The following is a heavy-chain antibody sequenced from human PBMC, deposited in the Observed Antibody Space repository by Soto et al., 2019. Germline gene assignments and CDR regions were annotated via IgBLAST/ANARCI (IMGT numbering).Heavy chain of an antibody. J-gene: IGHJ4*02. CDR2: IYSLGSS. Sequence: SETLSLTCTVSGDSVSRGHYYWTWIRQPPGKGLEWIGYIYSLGSSDYNPSLKSRVTISLEPSKNQFSLKLSSVTAAETAVYYCASEGVTKYYFDYWGQGTLVTVSS. CDR3: ASEGVTKYYFDY. V-gene: IGHV4-61*01. CDR1: GDSVSRGHYY. D-gene: IGHD2-21*02.